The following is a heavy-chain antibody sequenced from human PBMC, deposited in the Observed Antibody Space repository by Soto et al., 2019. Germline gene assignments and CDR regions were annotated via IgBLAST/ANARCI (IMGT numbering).Heavy chain of an antibody. CDR1: GFTFSSYG. J-gene: IGHJ3*02. D-gene: IGHD2-15*01. CDR3: ARDGRYCSGGSCYSNAFDI. V-gene: IGHV3-33*01. CDR2: IWYDGSNK. Sequence: GGSLRLSCAASGFTFSSYGMHWVRQAPGKGLEWVAVIWYDGSNKYYADSVKGRFTISRDNSKNTLYLQMNSLRAEDTAVYYCARDGRYCSGGSCYSNAFDIWGQGTMVTVSS.